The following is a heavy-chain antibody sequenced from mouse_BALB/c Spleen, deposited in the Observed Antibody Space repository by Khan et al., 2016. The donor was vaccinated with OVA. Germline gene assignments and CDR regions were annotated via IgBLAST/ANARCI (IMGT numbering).Heavy chain of an antibody. CDR1: GFIFSSYG. D-gene: IGHD1-2*01. Sequence: EVELVESGGDLVKPGGSLKLSCAASGFIFSSYGMSWVRQTPDKRLEWVATISSGGSYTYYPDSVKGRFTISRDNAKNTLYLQMSSLKSEDTAMYYCARFITTATGDYFGMDYWGRGTSVTISS. J-gene: IGHJ4*01. CDR2: ISSGGSYT. CDR3: ARFITTATGDYFGMDY. V-gene: IGHV5-6*01.